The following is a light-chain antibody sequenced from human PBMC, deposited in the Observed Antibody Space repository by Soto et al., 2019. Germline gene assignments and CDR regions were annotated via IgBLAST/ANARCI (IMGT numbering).Light chain of an antibody. Sequence: DIQMTQSPSSVSASVGDRVTISCRASQDISNWLAWYQQKPGEAPKLLIYAASSLQSGVPSRFSGSGSGTDFTLTISSLQPEDFATYYCQQSYSTPQTFGQGTKVDIK. CDR1: QDISNW. CDR3: QQSYSTPQT. CDR2: AAS. V-gene: IGKV1-12*01. J-gene: IGKJ1*01.